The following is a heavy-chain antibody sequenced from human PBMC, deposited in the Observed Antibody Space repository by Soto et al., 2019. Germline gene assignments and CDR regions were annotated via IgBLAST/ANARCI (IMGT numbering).Heavy chain of an antibody. CDR1: GGSISSGDFF. V-gene: IGHV4-30-4*01. D-gene: IGHD3-3*01. J-gene: IGHJ4*02. Sequence: TLSLTCTVSGGSISSGDFFWTWIRQSPGKGLEWIGYTHPSGVSYYNPSLKSRLTISRDTSKNQFSLTLSSVTAADTAVYYCARTTYYNFWRIDYWGQGTLVTVSS. CDR2: THPSGVS. CDR3: ARTTYYNFWRIDY.